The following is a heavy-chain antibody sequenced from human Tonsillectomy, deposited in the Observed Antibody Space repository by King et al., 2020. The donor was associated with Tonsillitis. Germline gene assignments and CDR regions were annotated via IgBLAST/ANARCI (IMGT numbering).Heavy chain of an antibody. CDR2: ISAYNCNT. J-gene: IGHJ4*02. V-gene: IGHV1-18*01. D-gene: IGHD3-3*01. CDR3: ARDSVTSWGFLEGASVDFDY. CDR1: GYTFTRYG. Sequence: QLVQSGAEVKKPGASVKVSCKASGYTFTRYGISWVRQAPGQGLEWMGWISAYNCNTNDAQKFQGRVTMTTDTSTSTADMELRSLRSDDTAVYYCARDSVTSWGFLEGASVDFDYWGQGTLVTVSS.